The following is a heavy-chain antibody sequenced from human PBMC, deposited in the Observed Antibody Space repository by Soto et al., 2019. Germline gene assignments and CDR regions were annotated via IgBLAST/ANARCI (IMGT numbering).Heavy chain of an antibody. CDR3: ARGYSSSWYINYYYYYYMDV. J-gene: IGHJ6*03. CDR1: GFTFSSYG. V-gene: IGHV3-33*01. CDR2: IWYDGSNK. Sequence: GVSLRLSCAASGFTFSSYGMHWVRQAPGKGLEWVAVIWYDGSNKYYADSVKGRFTISRDNSKNTLYLQMNSLRAEDTAVYYCARGYSSSWYINYYYYYYMDVWGKGTTVTVSS. D-gene: IGHD6-13*01.